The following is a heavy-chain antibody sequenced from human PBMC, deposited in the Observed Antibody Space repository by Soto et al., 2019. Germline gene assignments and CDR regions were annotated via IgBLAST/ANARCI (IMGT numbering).Heavy chain of an antibody. V-gene: IGHV3-66*01. D-gene: IGHD4-17*01. CDR1: GFTVSTNY. CDR2: IYDGGST. CDR3: ARGDGDYGRRLDP. J-gene: IGHJ5*02. Sequence: EVQLVESGGGLVQPGGSLRISCVASGFTVSTNYVSWVRQAPGKGLEWVSIIYDGGSTYYADSVKGRFTIYRDNSKNTVYLQMNRLRGVDTAVYYCARGDGDYGRRLDPWGQGTLVTVSS.